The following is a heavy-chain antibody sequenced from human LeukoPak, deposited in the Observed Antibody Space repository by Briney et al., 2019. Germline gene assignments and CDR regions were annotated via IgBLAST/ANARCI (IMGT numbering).Heavy chain of an antibody. CDR3: ARDGGYPTTDEGFDP. V-gene: IGHV4-38-2*02. CDR1: GYSIGRDYY. CDR2: IFHTGRT. J-gene: IGHJ5*02. Sequence: SETLSLTCKVSGYSIGRDYYWAWLRQPPGKGLEWIGSIFHTGRTVYNPSYESRLTISMGTSKNEFFLRLNSVTAADMAVYFCARDGGYPTTDEGFDPWGLGTLVTVSS. D-gene: IGHD5-12*01.